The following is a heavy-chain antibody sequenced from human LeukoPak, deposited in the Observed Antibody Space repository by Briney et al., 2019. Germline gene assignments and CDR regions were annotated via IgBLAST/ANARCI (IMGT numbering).Heavy chain of an antibody. CDR2: IIPIFGTA. CDR1: GGTFSSYA. D-gene: IGHD3-10*01. Sequence: SVKVSCKASGGTFSSYAISWVRQAPGQGLEWMGGIIPIFGTANYAQKFQGRVTITADESTGTAYMELSSLRSEDTAVYYCARDPHYYGSGSYYKGNWFDPWGQGTLVTVSS. V-gene: IGHV1-69*13. J-gene: IGHJ5*02. CDR3: ARDPHYYGSGSYYKGNWFDP.